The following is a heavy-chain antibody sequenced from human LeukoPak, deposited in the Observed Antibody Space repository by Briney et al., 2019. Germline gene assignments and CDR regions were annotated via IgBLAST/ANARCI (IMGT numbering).Heavy chain of an antibody. J-gene: IGHJ4*02. Sequence: GGSLRLSCAASGFTFSTYWMHWVRQAPGKGLVWVSHINSDGSSTNYADSVKGRFTISRDNAKNTLYLQMNSLRAEDTAVYYCAGPMTGIDYWGQGTLVTVSS. CDR3: AGPMTGIDY. CDR1: GFTFSTYW. V-gene: IGHV3-74*01. D-gene: IGHD1-1*01. CDR2: INSDGSST.